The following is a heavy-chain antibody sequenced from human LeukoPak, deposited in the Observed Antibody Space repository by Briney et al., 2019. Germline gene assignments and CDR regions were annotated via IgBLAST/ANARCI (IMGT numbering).Heavy chain of an antibody. CDR1: GYTFTSYA. CDR3: ARDLGFRIAVAGREDYYGMDV. CDR2: INTNTGNP. J-gene: IGHJ6*02. V-gene: IGHV7-4-1*02. D-gene: IGHD6-19*01. Sequence: ASVKVSCKASGYTFTSYAMNWVRQAPGQGLEWMGWINTNTGNPTYAQGFTGRFVFSLDTSVSTAYLQISSLKAEDTAVYYCARDLGFRIAVAGREDYYGMDVWGQGTTVTVSS.